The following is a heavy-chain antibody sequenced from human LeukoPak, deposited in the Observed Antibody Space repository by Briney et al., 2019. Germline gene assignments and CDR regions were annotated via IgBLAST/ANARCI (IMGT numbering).Heavy chain of an antibody. CDR2: ISNSGEST. Sequence: GGSLRLSCAASGFTFSSYEMNWVRQAPGEGLEWVASISNSGESTYYADSVKGRFTISRDNAKNSLYLQMNSLRAEDTAVYYCARDNRDYGGEDYWGQGTLVTVSS. J-gene: IGHJ4*02. CDR1: GFTFSSYE. V-gene: IGHV3-48*03. D-gene: IGHD4-17*01. CDR3: ARDNRDYGGEDY.